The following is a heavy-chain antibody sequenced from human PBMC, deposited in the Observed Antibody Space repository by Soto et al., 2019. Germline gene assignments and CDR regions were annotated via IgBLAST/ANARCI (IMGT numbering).Heavy chain of an antibody. V-gene: IGHV1-3*01. CDR2: INAGNGNT. Sequence: ASVKVSCKASGYTFTSYAMHWVRQAPGQRLEWMGWINAGNGNTKYSQKFQGRVTMTRDTSTSTVYMELSSLRSEDTAVYYCTRATGIAGGKFDYWGQGTLVTVPQ. CDR3: TRATGIAGGKFDY. CDR1: GYTFTSYA. J-gene: IGHJ4*02. D-gene: IGHD1-26*01.